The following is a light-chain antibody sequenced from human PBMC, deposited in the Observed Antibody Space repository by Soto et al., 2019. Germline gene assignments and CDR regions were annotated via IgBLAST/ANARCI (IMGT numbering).Light chain of an antibody. J-gene: IGKJ4*01. CDR2: WAS. V-gene: IGKV4-1*01. CDR1: QSLLHSNGYNY. Sequence: DIVMTQSPLSLPVTPGEPASISCRSSQSLLHSNGYNYLAWYQQKPGQPPKLLIYWASTRESGVPDRFSGSGSGTDFTLTISSPQAEDVAVYYCQQYYSTPLTFGGGTKVDIK. CDR3: QQYYSTPLT.